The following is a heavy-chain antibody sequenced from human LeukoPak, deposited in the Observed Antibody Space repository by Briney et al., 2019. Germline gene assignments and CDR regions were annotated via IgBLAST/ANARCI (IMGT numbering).Heavy chain of an antibody. D-gene: IGHD3-10*01. Sequence: SETLSLTCAVSGDSISSDNWWGWVRQTPGKGLEWIAEIYHAGGTNYNASLKSRVTISVDTSKNQFSLKLSSVTAADTAVYYCARVRELPYYFDYWGQGTLVTVSS. CDR2: IYHAGGT. CDR3: ARVRELPYYFDY. V-gene: IGHV4-4*02. CDR1: GDSISSDNW. J-gene: IGHJ4*02.